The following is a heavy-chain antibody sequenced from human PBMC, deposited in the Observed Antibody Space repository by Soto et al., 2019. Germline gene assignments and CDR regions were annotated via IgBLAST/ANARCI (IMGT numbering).Heavy chain of an antibody. D-gene: IGHD3-16*01. CDR1: GFSLSTSGVG. J-gene: IGHJ4*02. Sequence: QITLKESGPTLVKPTQTLTLTCTFSGFSLSTSGVGVGWIRKPPGTALEWLALIYWNDDKRYSPSLKSGLTITKDTSKNQVVLTMTNMDPVDTATYYCANRRWGLAALDYWGQGTLVTVSS. V-gene: IGHV2-5*01. CDR3: ANRRWGLAALDY. CDR2: IYWNDDK.